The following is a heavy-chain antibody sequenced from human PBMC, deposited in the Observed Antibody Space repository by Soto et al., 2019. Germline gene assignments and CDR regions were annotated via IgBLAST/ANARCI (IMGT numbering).Heavy chain of an antibody. CDR3: AKDRAPGGGYPYDRYAIDV. D-gene: IGHD3-16*02. V-gene: IGHV3-30*18. Sequence: QVQLVESGGGVVQPGRSLRLSCAASGFTFSTFGMHWVRQAPGKGLEWVAVMSYDGTNKYYADSVQGRFTIARDNSRTTVFLKTNSLRAGDRAVDYGAKDRAPGGGYPYDRYAIDVWGQGSTVTVSS. J-gene: IGHJ6*02. CDR1: GFTFSTFG. CDR2: MSYDGTNK.